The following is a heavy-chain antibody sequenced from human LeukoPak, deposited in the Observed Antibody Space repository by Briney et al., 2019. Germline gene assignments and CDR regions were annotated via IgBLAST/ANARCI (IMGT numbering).Heavy chain of an antibody. V-gene: IGHV4-61*02. CDR3: ARGDTGYYYYMDV. CDR1: GGSISSGSYY. D-gene: IGHD5-18*01. Sequence: SETLSLTCTVSGGSISSGSYYWRWLRQPAGKGLEWIGRIYTSGTTNYNPSLKSRVTISVETSKNQFSLKLSSVTAADTAVYYCARGDTGYYYYMDVWGKGTTVTVSS. J-gene: IGHJ6*03. CDR2: IYTSGTT.